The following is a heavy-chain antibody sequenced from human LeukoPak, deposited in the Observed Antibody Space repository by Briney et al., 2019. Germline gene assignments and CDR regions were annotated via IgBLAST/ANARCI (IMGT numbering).Heavy chain of an antibody. CDR3: ASAGAPGRNYAGLDY. J-gene: IGHJ4*02. Sequence: GRSLRLSCAASGFTFSSYAMHWVRQAPGKGLEWVAVISYDGINKYYADSVKGRFTNSRDSSKNTLYLQMNSLRPEDTAVYYCASAGAPGRNYAGLDYWGQGTLVTVSS. CDR2: ISYDGINK. CDR1: GFTFSSYA. D-gene: IGHD3-10*01. V-gene: IGHV3-30-3*01.